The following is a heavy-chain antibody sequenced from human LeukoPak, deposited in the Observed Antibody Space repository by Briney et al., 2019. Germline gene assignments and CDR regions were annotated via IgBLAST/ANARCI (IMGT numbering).Heavy chain of an antibody. CDR1: GFTVSSNY. V-gene: IGHV3-48*03. CDR3: AGGVPTTL. D-gene: IGHD1-26*01. J-gene: IGHJ4*02. Sequence: GGSLRLSCAASGFTVSSNYMNWVRQAPGKGLEWVSYISSSASTIYYADSVKGRFAISRDSAKNSLYLQMNSLRAEDTAVYYCAGGVPTTLWGQGTLVTVSS. CDR2: ISSSASTI.